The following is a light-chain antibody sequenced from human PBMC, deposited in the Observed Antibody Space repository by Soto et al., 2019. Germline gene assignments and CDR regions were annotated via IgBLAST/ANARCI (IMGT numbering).Light chain of an antibody. V-gene: IGLV1-51*01. CDR3: GTWDSSLSAVV. CDR2: ANN. CDR1: SSNIGNNY. J-gene: IGLJ2*01. Sequence: QSVLTQPPSVSAASGQKVTISCSGSSSNIGNNYVSWYQQLPGTAPKLLIYANNKRPSGIPDRFSGSKSGTSATLGITGLQTGDEADYYCGTWDSSLSAVVFGGGTKLTVL.